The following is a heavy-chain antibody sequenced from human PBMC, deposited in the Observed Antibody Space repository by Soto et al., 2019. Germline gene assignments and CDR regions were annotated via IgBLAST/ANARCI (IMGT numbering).Heavy chain of an antibody. J-gene: IGHJ5*02. Sequence: EVQLVQSGAEVKKPGESLKISCKGSGYSFTSYWIGWVRQMPGKGLEWMGIIYPGDSDTRYSPSFQGQVTISADKSISTAYLQWSSLKASDTAMYYCARFAMVRGVIIPEDPWGQGTLVTVSS. V-gene: IGHV5-51*03. CDR2: IYPGDSDT. D-gene: IGHD3-10*01. CDR3: ARFAMVRGVIIPEDP. CDR1: GYSFTSYW.